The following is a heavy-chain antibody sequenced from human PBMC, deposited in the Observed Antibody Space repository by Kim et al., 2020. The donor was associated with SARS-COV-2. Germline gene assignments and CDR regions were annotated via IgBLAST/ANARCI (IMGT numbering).Heavy chain of an antibody. CDR2: IIPVFGTV. CDR1: GGTFSRYT. D-gene: IGHD3-16*02. Sequence: SVKVSCKASGGTFSRYTISWVRQAPGQGLEWMGGIIPVFGTVNYAQKLQGRVTITADESTSTAYMEVTSLRSEDTAVYYCATFGGVIVRVDLYYHYGMDVWGQGTTVTVSS. J-gene: IGHJ6*02. V-gene: IGHV1-69*13. CDR3: ATFGGVIVRVDLYYHYGMDV.